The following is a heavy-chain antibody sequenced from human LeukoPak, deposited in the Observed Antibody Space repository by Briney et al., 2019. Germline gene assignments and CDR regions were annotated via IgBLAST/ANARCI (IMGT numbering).Heavy chain of an antibody. CDR3: ARDTSAAYCSGGSCRWWYFYYYYYMDV. J-gene: IGHJ6*03. CDR2: IKQDGSDK. Sequence: GGSLRLSCAASGFTFSTYWMSWVRQAPGKGLEWVANIKQDGSDKFYVDSVKGRFTISRDNAKNSLYLQMNSLRAEDTAVYYCARDTSAAYCSGGSCRWWYFYYYYYMDVWGKGTTVTVSS. CDR1: GFTFSTYW. D-gene: IGHD2-15*01. V-gene: IGHV3-7*01.